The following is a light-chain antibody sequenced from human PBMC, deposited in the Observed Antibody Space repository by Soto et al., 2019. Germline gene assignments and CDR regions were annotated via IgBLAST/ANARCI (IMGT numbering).Light chain of an antibody. CDR3: QHYGYSPPFMYT. CDR2: GAS. J-gene: IGKJ2*01. Sequence: VLTQSPGTLSLSSGERATLSCRASQGVSSSYLAWYQQKPGQAPRLLIYGASSRATGIPDRFSGSGSGTDFTLTISRLEPEDFAVYYCQHYGYSPPFMYTFGQGTKLEIK. V-gene: IGKV3-20*01. CDR1: QGVSSSY.